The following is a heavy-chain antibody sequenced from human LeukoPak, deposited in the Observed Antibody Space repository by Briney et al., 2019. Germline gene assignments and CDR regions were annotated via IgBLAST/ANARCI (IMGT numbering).Heavy chain of an antibody. CDR3: ANPNRSVCSGSYYFLFSS. V-gene: IGHV3-23*01. Sequence: PGGSLRLSCAASGFTFSSYAMSWVRQAPGKGLEWVSAISGSGGSTYYADSVKGRFTISRDNSKNTLYLQMNSLRVEDTAVYHCANPNRSVCSGSYYFLFSSWGQGTLVTVSS. CDR2: ISGSGGST. CDR1: GFTFSSYA. D-gene: IGHD3-10*02. J-gene: IGHJ5*02.